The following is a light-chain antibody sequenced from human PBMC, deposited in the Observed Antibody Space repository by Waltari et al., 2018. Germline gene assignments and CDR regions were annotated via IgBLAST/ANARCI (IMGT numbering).Light chain of an antibody. J-gene: IGKJ3*01. CDR1: QTLLYNFNSRNY. V-gene: IGKV4-1*01. CDR3: QQYSSIPFT. CDR2: WAA. Sequence: DIVMTQSPDSLAVSLGERAAINCKSSQTLLYNFNSRNYLAWYQQKQGQPRKLLIYWAATRASGGPALFSRIGSGPDFTLTISSLQAEDVAVYSCQQYSSIPFTFGPGTKVDIK.